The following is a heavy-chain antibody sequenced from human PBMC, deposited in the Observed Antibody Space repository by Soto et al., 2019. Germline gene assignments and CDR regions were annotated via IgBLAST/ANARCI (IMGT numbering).Heavy chain of an antibody. D-gene: IGHD5-18*01. V-gene: IGHV3-33*01. Sequence: GGSLRLSCAASGFTFSSYGMHWVRQAPGKGLEWVAVIWYDGSNKYYADSVKGRFTISRDNSKNTLYLQMNSLRAEDTAVYYCARDGEHVDTAMVPFDYWGQGTLVTVSS. J-gene: IGHJ4*02. CDR3: ARDGEHVDTAMVPFDY. CDR1: GFTFSSYG. CDR2: IWYDGSNK.